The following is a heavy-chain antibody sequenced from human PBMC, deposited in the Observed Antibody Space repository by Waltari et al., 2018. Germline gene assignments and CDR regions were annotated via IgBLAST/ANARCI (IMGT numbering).Heavy chain of an antibody. Sequence: QLPLQESGPGLVKPSETLSLPCTFSGFPNRHSRYHWCCTRPPPAKGLEWIGSIYYSGSTYYNPSLKSRVTIAVDTTKNQFSLKLSSVTAADAAVYYCARPGPYSNYVLELDYWGQGTLVTVSS. CDR2: IYYSGST. D-gene: IGHD4-4*01. J-gene: IGHJ4*02. CDR3: ARPGPYSNYVLELDY. CDR1: GFPNRHSRYH. V-gene: IGHV4-39*07.